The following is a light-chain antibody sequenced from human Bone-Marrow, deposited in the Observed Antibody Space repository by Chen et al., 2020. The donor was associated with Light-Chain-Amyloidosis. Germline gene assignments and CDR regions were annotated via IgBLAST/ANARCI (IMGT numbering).Light chain of an antibody. V-gene: IGLV3-25*03. J-gene: IGLJ2*01. CDR1: DLPTKY. CDR2: RDT. CDR3: QSADSSGTYEVI. Sequence: SYELTQPPSVSVSPVQTARITCSGDDLPTKYAYWYQQKPGQAPVLVIHRDTERPSGISERFSGYSSGTTATLTMSGVQAEDEAEYHCQSADSSGTYEVIFGGGTKLTVL.